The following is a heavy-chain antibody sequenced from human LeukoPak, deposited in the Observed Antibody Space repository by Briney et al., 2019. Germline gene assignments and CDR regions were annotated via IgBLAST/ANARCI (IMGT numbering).Heavy chain of an antibody. D-gene: IGHD3-3*01. Sequence: ASVKVSCKASGYTFTSYDINWVRQATGQGLEWMGWMNPNSGNTGYAQKFQGRVTMTRNTSISTAYMELSSLRSEDTAVYYCARGRGSGYYRRGNWFDPWGQGTLVTVSS. CDR3: ARGRGSGYYRRGNWFDP. CDR2: MNPNSGNT. V-gene: IGHV1-8*01. CDR1: GYTFTSYD. J-gene: IGHJ5*02.